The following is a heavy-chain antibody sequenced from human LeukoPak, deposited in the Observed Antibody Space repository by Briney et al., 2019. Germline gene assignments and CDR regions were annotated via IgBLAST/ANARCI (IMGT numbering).Heavy chain of an antibody. V-gene: IGHV3-15*01. CDR2: IKSKTDGGTT. CDR3: TTAYYDSSGLVDY. J-gene: IGHJ4*02. D-gene: IGHD3-22*01. CDR1: GFTFSNAW. Sequence: GGSLRLSCAASGFTFSNAWMSWVRQAPGKGLEWVSRIKSKTDGGTTDYAAPVKGRFTISRDDSKNTLYLQMNSLKTEDTAVYYCTTAYYDSSGLVDYWGQGTLVTVSS.